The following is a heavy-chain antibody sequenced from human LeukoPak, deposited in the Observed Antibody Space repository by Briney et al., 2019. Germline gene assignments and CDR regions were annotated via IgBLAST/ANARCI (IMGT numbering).Heavy chain of an antibody. D-gene: IGHD6-19*01. V-gene: IGHV4-59*08. Sequence: KPSETLSLTCAVYGGSFSGYYWSWIRQPPGKGLEWIGYIYYSGSTNYSPSLKSRVTISVDTSKNQFSLKLSSVTAADTAVYYCASKSRYSSGWAFDYWGQGTLVTVSS. CDR2: IYYSGST. CDR3: ASKSRYSSGWAFDY. J-gene: IGHJ4*02. CDR1: GGSFSGYY.